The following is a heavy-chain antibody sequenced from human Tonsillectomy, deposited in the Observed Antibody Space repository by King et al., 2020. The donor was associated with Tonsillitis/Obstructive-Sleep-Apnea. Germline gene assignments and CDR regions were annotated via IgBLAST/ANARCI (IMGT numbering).Heavy chain of an antibody. CDR2: INSDGSIT. CDR3: ARAGDYRFDY. J-gene: IGHJ4*02. CDR1: GFTFSSYW. V-gene: IGHV3-74*01. D-gene: IGHD4-17*01. Sequence: VHLVESGGGLVQPGGSLRLSCAASGFTFSSYWGHWVRQAPGKGLVWVSRINSDGSITNYADSVKGRFTNSRDNAKNTLYLQMHSLIDEDTAVYYCARAGDYRFDYWGQGTLVTVSS.